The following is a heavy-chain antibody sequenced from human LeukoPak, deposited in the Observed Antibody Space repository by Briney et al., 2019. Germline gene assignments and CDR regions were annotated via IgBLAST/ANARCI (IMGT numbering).Heavy chain of an antibody. CDR1: GGSISSSSYY. CDR3: ARLTGRRTYYYDSSGWNNWFDP. V-gene: IGHV4-39*01. Sequence: SETLSLTCTVSGGSISSSSYYWGWIRQPPGKGLEWIGSIYYSGSTYYNPSLKSRVTISVGTSKNQFSLKLSSVTAADTAVYYCARLTGRRTYYYDSSGWNNWFDPWGQGTLVTVSS. CDR2: IYYSGST. J-gene: IGHJ5*02. D-gene: IGHD3-22*01.